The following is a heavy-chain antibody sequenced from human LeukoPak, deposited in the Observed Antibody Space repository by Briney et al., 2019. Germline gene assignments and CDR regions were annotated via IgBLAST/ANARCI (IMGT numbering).Heavy chain of an antibody. D-gene: IGHD2-2*01. V-gene: IGHV3-74*01. CDR3: ARDSHYAYFDY. J-gene: IGHJ4*02. Sequence: GGSLRLSCAASGFTFKTYWMHWVRQVPGQGLVWVSRINSDGSSTSFADSVKGRFGISRDNDRNTLYLQMNSLRAEDTAVYFCARDSHYAYFDYWGQGTLVTVSS. CDR1: GFTFKTYW. CDR2: INSDGSST.